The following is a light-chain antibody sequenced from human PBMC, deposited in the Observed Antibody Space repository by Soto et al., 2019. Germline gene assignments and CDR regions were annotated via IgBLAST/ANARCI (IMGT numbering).Light chain of an antibody. V-gene: IGLV6-57*03. CDR3: HSYESNNVV. J-gene: IGLJ3*02. CDR1: SGSIASNY. CDR2: EDN. Sequence: NFMLTQPHSVSESPGKTVIISCTRSSGSIASNYVQWYQQRPGSAPTIVIYEDNQRPSGVPDRFSGSVDSSANSASLTISGLKTEDEADYYCHSYESNNVVFGGATKLTVL.